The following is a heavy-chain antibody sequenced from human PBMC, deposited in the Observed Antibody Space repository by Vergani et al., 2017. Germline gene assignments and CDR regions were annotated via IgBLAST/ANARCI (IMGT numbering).Heavy chain of an antibody. CDR2: ISGSGGST. J-gene: IGHJ4*02. CDR3: AKNPGLRIVGVFTLDY. CDR1: GFTFSTYA. Sequence: EVQLVESGGGVVRPGGSLRLSCAASGFTFSTYAMTWVRQAPGKGLEWVLAISGSGGSTYYADSVRGRFTISRDNSKYTLYLQMKGLRAEDTAVYYCAKNPGLRIVGVFTLDYWGQGALVTVSS. V-gene: IGHV3-23*04. D-gene: IGHD1-26*01.